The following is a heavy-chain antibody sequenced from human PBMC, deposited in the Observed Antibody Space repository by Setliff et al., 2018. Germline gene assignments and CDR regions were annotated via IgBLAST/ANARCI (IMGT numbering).Heavy chain of an antibody. CDR1: GYTFTSYG. D-gene: IGHD3-22*01. Sequence: ASVKVSCKASGYTFTSYGISWVRQAPGQGLEWMGWISAYNGNTNYAQKLQGRVTMTTDTSTSTAYMELRSLGSDDTAVYYCARAPPPYDSSGYYPREDYFDYWGQGTLVTVSS. V-gene: IGHV1-18*01. J-gene: IGHJ4*02. CDR2: ISAYNGNT. CDR3: ARAPPPYDSSGYYPREDYFDY.